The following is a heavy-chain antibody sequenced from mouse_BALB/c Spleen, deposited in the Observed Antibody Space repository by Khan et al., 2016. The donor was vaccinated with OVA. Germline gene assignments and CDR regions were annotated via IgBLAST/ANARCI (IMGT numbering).Heavy chain of an antibody. Sequence: EVELVESGGGLVQPGGSRKLSCAASGFTFIDYGMAWVRQTPGKGPEWIAFISSVADSIYYADTVTGRFTISRENAKNTLYLEMSSLRSDDTAMYSCARGGFAYWGQGTLVTVSA. CDR3: ARGGFAY. J-gene: IGHJ3*01. CDR1: GFTFIDYG. V-gene: IGHV5-15*02. CDR2: ISSVADSI.